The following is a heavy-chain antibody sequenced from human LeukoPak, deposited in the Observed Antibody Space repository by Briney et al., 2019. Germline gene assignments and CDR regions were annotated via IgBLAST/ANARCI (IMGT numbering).Heavy chain of an antibody. Sequence: GGSLRLSCAASGFSFGNYPMTWVRQAPGKGLEWVSAISGSGGNTYYADSVKGRFTISRDNSKNTLYLQMNSLRAEDTAVYYCARDWSGGDAFDIWGQGTMVTVSS. V-gene: IGHV3-23*01. CDR2: ISGSGGNT. CDR3: ARDWSGGDAFDI. CDR1: GFSFGNYP. J-gene: IGHJ3*02. D-gene: IGHD3-3*01.